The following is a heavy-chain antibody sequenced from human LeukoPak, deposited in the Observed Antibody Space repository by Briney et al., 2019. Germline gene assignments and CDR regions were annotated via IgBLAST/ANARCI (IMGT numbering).Heavy chain of an antibody. CDR1: GGSISTDASY. CDR2: IYYSGLT. J-gene: IGHJ3*02. D-gene: IGHD6-13*01. CDR3: ARGGGSSWSGDAFDI. Sequence: SETLSLTCTVSGGSISTDASYWTWVRQPPGKGLEWIGSIYYSGLTYYNPSLESRVTISVDTTKNQFSLKLNSVTAADTAVYYCARGGGSSWSGDAFDIWGQGTMVTVSS. V-gene: IGHV4-39*01.